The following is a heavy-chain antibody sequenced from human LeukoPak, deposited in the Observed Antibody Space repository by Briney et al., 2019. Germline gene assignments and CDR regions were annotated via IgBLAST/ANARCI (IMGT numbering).Heavy chain of an antibody. V-gene: IGHV1-2*02. Sequence: ASVKVSCKASGYTFTGYYMHWVRQAPGQGLEWMGWINPNSGGTNYAQKFQGRVTMTRDTSISTAYMELSRLRSDDTAVYYCARVYDYLWGSYRYDAFDIWGQGTMVTVSS. CDR2: INPNSGGT. J-gene: IGHJ3*02. CDR1: GYTFTGYY. D-gene: IGHD3-16*02. CDR3: ARVYDYLWGSYRYDAFDI.